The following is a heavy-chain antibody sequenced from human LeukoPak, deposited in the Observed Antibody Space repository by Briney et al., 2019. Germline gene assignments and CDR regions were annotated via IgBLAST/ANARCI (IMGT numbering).Heavy chain of an antibody. CDR3: AKAGGYYYVSGSRPPLDL. V-gene: IGHV3-23*01. Sequence: GGSLRLSCAASGFTFSNYWMSWVRQAPGKGLEWVSAISGSGGSTYYADSVKGRFTISRDNSKNTLYLQMNSLRAEDTSVYYCAKAGGYYYVSGSRPPLDLWGQGTLVPVSS. D-gene: IGHD3-10*01. J-gene: IGHJ5*02. CDR2: ISGSGGST. CDR1: GFTFSNYW.